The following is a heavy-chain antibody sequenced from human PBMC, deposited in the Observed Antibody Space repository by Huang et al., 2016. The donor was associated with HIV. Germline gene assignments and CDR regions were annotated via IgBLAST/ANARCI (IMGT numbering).Heavy chain of an antibody. CDR3: ARARGFLYDSTGYYSRYYFDS. CDR1: GFNFNNYD. CDR2: RNPKSGNT. Sequence: QVQLVQSGAEVRKPGASVTVSCKASGFNFNNYDFNWVRQASGQGLEWMGWRNPKSGNTVYAQKFQGRVTMTRNTSITRAYMELRSVRSEDTAVYYGARARGFLYDSTGYYSRYYFDSWGQGTLVTISS. J-gene: IGHJ4*02. D-gene: IGHD3-22*01. V-gene: IGHV1-8*02.